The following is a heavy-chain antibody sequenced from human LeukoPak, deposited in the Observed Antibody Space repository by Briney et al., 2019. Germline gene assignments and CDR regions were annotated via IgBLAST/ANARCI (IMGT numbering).Heavy chain of an antibody. CDR3: AREWAYGSHCYFDY. Sequence: PGGSLRLSCAASGFTFSSYAMSWVRQAPGKGLEWVSVIYSGGSTYYADSVKGRFTISRDNSKNTLYLQMNSLRAEDTAVYYCAREWAYGSHCYFDYWGQGTLVTVSS. CDR2: IYSGGST. V-gene: IGHV3-53*01. CDR1: GFTFSSYA. J-gene: IGHJ4*02. D-gene: IGHD4-17*01.